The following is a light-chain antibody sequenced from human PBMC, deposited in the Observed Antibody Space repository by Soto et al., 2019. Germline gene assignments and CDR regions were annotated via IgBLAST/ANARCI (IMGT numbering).Light chain of an antibody. J-gene: IGLJ1*01. CDR1: SSDDGAYNY. Sequence: QSALSQPASVSGSPGQSITMSCTGTSSDDGAYNYVSWYQQHPGKVPKLMIYDVSDRPSGVSNRFSGSKSGNTASLTISGLQAEDEADYYCSSFTRSNSYVFGTGTKVTVL. CDR2: DVS. CDR3: SSFTRSNSYV. V-gene: IGLV2-14*03.